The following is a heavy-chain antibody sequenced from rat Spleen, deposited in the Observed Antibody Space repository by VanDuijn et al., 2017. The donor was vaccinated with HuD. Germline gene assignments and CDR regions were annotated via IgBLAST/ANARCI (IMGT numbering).Heavy chain of an antibody. V-gene: IGHV5-27*01. CDR1: GFTFSNYD. J-gene: IGHJ2*01. CDR2: ISTSGGST. D-gene: IGHD5-1*01. CDR3: TRKGEL. Sequence: EVQLVESGGGLVQPGRSLKLSCAASGFTFSNYDMAWVRQAPTKGLEWVASISTSGGSTYYRDSVKGRFTVSRDNAKSTLYLQMTSLRSEDTATYYCTRKGELWGQGVMVTVSS.